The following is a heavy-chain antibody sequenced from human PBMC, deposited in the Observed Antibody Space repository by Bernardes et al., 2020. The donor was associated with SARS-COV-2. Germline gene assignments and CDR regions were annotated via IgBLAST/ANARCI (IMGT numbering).Heavy chain of an antibody. J-gene: IGHJ5*02. D-gene: IGHD3-10*01. V-gene: IGHV3-23*01. Sequence: GGSLRLSCAASGFTFSSYAMSWVRQAPGKGLEWVSAISGSGGSTYYADSVKGRFTISRDNFKNTLYLQMNSLRAEGTAVYYCAKDPTLLWFGELWVSWGQGTLVTVSS. CDR2: ISGSGGST. CDR1: GFTFSSYA. CDR3: AKDPTLLWFGELWVS.